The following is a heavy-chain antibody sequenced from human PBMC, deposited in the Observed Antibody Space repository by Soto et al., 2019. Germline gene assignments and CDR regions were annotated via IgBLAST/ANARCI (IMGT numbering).Heavy chain of an antibody. Sequence: GASVKVSCKASGDTLSSYAISWVRQAPGQGLEWMGGIIPIFGTANYAQKFQGRVTITADESTSTAYMELSSLRSEDTAVYYCARGSGIPDAFGIWGQGTMVTVSS. J-gene: IGHJ3*02. CDR2: IIPIFGTA. CDR3: ARGSGIPDAFGI. V-gene: IGHV1-69*13. CDR1: GDTLSSYA. D-gene: IGHD2-21*01.